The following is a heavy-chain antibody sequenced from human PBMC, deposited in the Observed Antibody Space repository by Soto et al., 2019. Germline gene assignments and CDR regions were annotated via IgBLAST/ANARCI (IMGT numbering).Heavy chain of an antibody. CDR3: TTEPPPFTGDFWSGYLLYFDY. V-gene: IGHV3-15*07. J-gene: IGHJ4*02. D-gene: IGHD3-3*01. Sequence: GGSLRLSCAASGFTFSNAWMNWVRQAPGKGLEWVGRIKSKTDGGTTDYAAPVKGRFTISRDDSKNTLYLQMNSLKTEDTAVYYCTTEPPPFTGDFWSGYLLYFDYWGQGTLVTVSS. CDR2: IKSKTDGGTT. CDR1: GFTFSNAW.